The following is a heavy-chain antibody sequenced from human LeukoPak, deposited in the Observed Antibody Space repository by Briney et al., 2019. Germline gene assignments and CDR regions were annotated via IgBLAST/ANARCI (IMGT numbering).Heavy chain of an antibody. J-gene: IGHJ3*02. CDR1: GFTFSSYA. D-gene: IGHD1-26*01. Sequence: PGGSLRLSCAASGFTFSSYAMHWVRQAPGKGLEWVAVISYDGSNKYYADSVKGRFTISRDNSKNTLYLQMNSLRAEDTAVYYCARVGYSGSSYFAFDIWVQGTMVTVSS. CDR3: ARVGYSGSSYFAFDI. V-gene: IGHV3-30-3*01. CDR2: ISYDGSNK.